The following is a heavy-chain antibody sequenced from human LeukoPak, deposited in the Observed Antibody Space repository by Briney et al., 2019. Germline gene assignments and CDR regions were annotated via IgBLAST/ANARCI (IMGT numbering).Heavy chain of an antibody. Sequence: QPGRSLRLSCAASGFTFSSYAMHWVRQAPGKGLEWVAVILYDGSNKYYADSVKGRFTISRDNSKNTLYLQMNSLRAEDTAVYYCARDSPDVWGQGTTVTVSS. CDR2: ILYDGSNK. V-gene: IGHV3-30*04. CDR3: ARDSPDV. CDR1: GFTFSSYA. J-gene: IGHJ6*02.